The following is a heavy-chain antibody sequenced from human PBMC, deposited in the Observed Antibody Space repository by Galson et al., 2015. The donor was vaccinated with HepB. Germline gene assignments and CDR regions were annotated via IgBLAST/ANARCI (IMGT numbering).Heavy chain of an antibody. CDR2: ISAYNGNT. Sequence: SVKVSCKASGYTFTSYGISWVRQAPGQGLEWMGWISAYNGNTNYAQKLQGRVTMTTDTSTSTAYMELRSLRSDDTAVYYCARDRGSGSYYGGGPNKAELTIHLNYCGQGTLVTVSS. D-gene: IGHD1-26*01. CDR3: ARDRGSGSYYGGGPNKAELTIHLNY. CDR1: GYTFTSYG. J-gene: IGHJ4*02. V-gene: IGHV1-18*01.